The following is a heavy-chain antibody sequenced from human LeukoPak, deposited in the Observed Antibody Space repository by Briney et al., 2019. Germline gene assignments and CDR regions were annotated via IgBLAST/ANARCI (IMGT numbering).Heavy chain of an antibody. CDR2: MNYSGST. Sequence: SETLSLTCTVSVGSISSSSYYCGWIRQPPGKGLEWIGSMNYSGSTYYNPPLKSRVTISVDTSKNQFSLKLSSVTAADTAVYYCARHWAAAGIMDYWGQGTLVTVSS. D-gene: IGHD6-13*01. CDR1: VGSISSSSYY. V-gene: IGHV4-39*01. CDR3: ARHWAAAGIMDY. J-gene: IGHJ4*02.